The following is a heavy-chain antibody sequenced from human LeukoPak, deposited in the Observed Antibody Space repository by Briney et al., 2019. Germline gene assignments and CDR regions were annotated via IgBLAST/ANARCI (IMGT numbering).Heavy chain of an antibody. CDR2: ISSNGGST. Sequence: GGSLRLSCAASGFTFSNYVMHWVRQAPGKGLEYASAISSNGGSTYYANSVKGRFTISRDNSKNTLYLQMNSLRAEDTAVYYCAKSIAAAALYYGMDVWGQGTTVTVSS. CDR1: GFTFSNYV. CDR3: AKSIAAAALYYGMDV. J-gene: IGHJ6*02. V-gene: IGHV3-64*01. D-gene: IGHD6-13*01.